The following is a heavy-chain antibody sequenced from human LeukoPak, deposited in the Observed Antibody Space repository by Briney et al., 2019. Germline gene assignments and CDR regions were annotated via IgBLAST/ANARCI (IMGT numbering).Heavy chain of an antibody. CDR2: INPNTGGT. J-gene: IGHJ6*03. Sequence: ASVKVSCKASGYTFSGYYMHWVRQAPGQGLEWMGWINPNTGGTNYAQKLQGRVTMTTDTSTSTAYMELRSLRSDDTAVYYCAREKYYDFWSGYYTHYYYYMDVWGKGTTVTVSS. CDR3: AREKYYDFWSGYYTHYYYYMDV. CDR1: GYTFSGYY. V-gene: IGHV1-2*02. D-gene: IGHD3-3*01.